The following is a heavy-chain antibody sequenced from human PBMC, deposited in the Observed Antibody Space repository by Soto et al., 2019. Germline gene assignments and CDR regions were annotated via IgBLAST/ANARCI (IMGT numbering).Heavy chain of an antibody. CDR2: ITRNGVST. V-gene: IGHV3-64*02. CDR3: ARIFYDNGGNYYDY. Sequence: EVQLVESGEGLVQPGGSLRLPCAASGFTFSSYAMHWVRQAPGKGLEYVSAITRNGVSTFYADSVKGRFTISRDNSKNTLYLQMDSLRPEDMAVYYCARIFYDNGGNYYDYWGQGTLVTVSP. D-gene: IGHD3-22*01. J-gene: IGHJ4*02. CDR1: GFTFSSYA.